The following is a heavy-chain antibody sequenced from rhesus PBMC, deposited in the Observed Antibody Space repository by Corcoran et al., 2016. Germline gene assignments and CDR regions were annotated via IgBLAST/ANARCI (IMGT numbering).Heavy chain of an antibody. V-gene: IGHV4-165*01. CDR1: GGSFSGYY. Sequence: QVQLQESGPGLVKPSETLSLTCAGPGGSFSGYYSGWIRPPPGRGLEWIGYISGSSGSTDYNPSLKSRVTISTDTSKNQFSLKLSSVTAADTAVYYCASSPPIFSRFDVWGPGVLVTVSS. J-gene: IGHJ5-1*01. D-gene: IGHD2-15*01. CDR2: ISGSSGST. CDR3: ASSPPIFSRFDV.